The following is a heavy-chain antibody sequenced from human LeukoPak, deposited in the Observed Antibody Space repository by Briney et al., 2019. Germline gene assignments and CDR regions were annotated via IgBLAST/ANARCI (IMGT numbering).Heavy chain of an antibody. Sequence: GGSLRLSCAASGFTFSSYEMNWVRQAPGKGLEWVSYISSSGSTIYYADSVKGRFTISRDNAKNSLYLQMNSLRAEDTAVYYCAKVGPRDYYYYMDVWGKGTTVTISS. CDR2: ISSSGSTI. CDR3: AKVGPRDYYYYMDV. V-gene: IGHV3-48*03. CDR1: GFTFSSYE. J-gene: IGHJ6*03.